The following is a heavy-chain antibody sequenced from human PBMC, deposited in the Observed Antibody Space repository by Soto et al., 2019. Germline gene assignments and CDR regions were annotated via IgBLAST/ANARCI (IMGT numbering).Heavy chain of an antibody. CDR1: GGTFSSYA. CDR2: IIPIFGTA. V-gene: IGHV1-69*13. CDR3: ARNPIIEYSSSSGAFDI. D-gene: IGHD6-6*01. Sequence: SVKVSCKASGGTFSSYAISWVRQAPGQGLEWMGGIIPIFGTANYAQKFQGRVTITADEPTSTAYMELSSLRSEDTAVYYCARNPIIEYSSSSGAFDIWGQGTMVTVSS. J-gene: IGHJ3*02.